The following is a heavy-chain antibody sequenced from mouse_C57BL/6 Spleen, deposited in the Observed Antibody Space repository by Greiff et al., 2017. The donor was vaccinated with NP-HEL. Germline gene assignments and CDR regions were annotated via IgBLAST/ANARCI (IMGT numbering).Heavy chain of an antibody. J-gene: IGHJ1*03. Sequence: DVMLVESGGDLVKPGGSLKLSCAASGFTFSSYGMSWVRQTPDKRLEWVATISSGGSYTYYPDSVKGRFTISRDNAKNTLYLQMSSLKSEDTAMYYCARTYYSNYCDVWGTGTTGTVSS. V-gene: IGHV5-6*02. CDR1: GFTFSSYG. D-gene: IGHD2-5*01. CDR2: ISSGGSYT. CDR3: ARTYYSNYCDV.